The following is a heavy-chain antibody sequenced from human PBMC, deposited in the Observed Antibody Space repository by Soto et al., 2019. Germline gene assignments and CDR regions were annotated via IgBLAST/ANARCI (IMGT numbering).Heavy chain of an antibody. D-gene: IGHD3-22*01. Sequence: SETLSLTCTVSGGSISSGDYYWSWIRQPPGKGLEWIGYIYYSGSTYYNPSLKGRVTISVDTSKNQFSLKLSSVTAADTAVYYCAREADSSGFLVGAGAFDIWGQGTMVTVS. J-gene: IGHJ3*02. CDR1: GGSISSGDYY. CDR3: AREADSSGFLVGAGAFDI. V-gene: IGHV4-30-4*01. CDR2: IYYSGST.